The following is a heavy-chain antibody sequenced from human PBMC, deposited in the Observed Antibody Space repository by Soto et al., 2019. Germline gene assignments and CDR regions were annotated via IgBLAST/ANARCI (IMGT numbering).Heavy chain of an antibody. CDR3: ARGPSGDKIDS. Sequence: QVQLQESGPGLVKPSQTLSLTCTVSGDSISTVNYWWSWIRQSPDMGLEWIGHIYDGENTYKNPSLESRVTLSGDTSKKQLSLTLNSVRAADTAFYYCARGPSGDKIDSWGQGTLVTVSS. CDR2: IYDGENT. V-gene: IGHV4-30-4*01. CDR1: GDSISTVNYW. D-gene: IGHD3-10*01. J-gene: IGHJ4*02.